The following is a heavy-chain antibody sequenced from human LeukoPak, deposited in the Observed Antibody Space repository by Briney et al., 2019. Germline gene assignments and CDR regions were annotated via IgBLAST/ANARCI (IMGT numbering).Heavy chain of an antibody. Sequence: GGSLRLSCAASGFTFSSYGMHWVRQAPGKGLEWVAFTRYDGSTKYYADSVNGRFTISRDNSKNTLYLQMNSLRAEDTAMYYCTKDRDSAASDIDVWGRGTTDTVSS. CDR3: TKDRDSAASDIDV. CDR1: GFTFSSYG. J-gene: IGHJ6*03. V-gene: IGHV3-30*02. D-gene: IGHD6-13*01. CDR2: TRYDGSTK.